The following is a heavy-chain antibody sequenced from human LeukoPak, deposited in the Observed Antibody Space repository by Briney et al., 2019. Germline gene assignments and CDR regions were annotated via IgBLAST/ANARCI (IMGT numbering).Heavy chain of an antibody. J-gene: IGHJ2*01. CDR1: GGTFSSYA. CDR3: ARDRGVVVVAATTESAPPWYFDL. D-gene: IGHD2-15*01. V-gene: IGHV1-69*04. CDR2: IIPILGIA. Sequence: SVKVSCKASGGTFSSYAISWVRQAPGQGLEWMGRIIPILGIANYAQKFQGRVTIIADKSTSTAYMELGSLRSEDTAVYYCARDRGVVVVAATTESAPPWYFDLWGRGTLVTVSS.